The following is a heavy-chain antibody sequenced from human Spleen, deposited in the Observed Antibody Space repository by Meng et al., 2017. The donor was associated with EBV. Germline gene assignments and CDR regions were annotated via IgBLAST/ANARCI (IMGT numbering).Heavy chain of an antibody. J-gene: IGHJ2*01. CDR1: GGAGRGDGYS. Sequence: RVSGSGLVNPSQPLARACAVSGGAGRGDGYSWAWIRQPPAKGLEWVGYIYDSGSISYNPSLKNRVTISVDRSKNQFSLKLNSVTAADTAVYYCAREGVATPGNWYFDLWGRGTLVTVSS. V-gene: IGHV4-30-2*01. D-gene: IGHD6-13*01. CDR2: IYDSGSI. CDR3: AREGVATPGNWYFDL.